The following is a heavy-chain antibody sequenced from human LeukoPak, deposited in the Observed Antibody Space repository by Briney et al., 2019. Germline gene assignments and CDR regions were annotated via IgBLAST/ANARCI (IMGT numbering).Heavy chain of an antibody. V-gene: IGHV1-2*02. D-gene: IGHD2-21*02. J-gene: IGHJ1*01. CDR3: AREVGDAAEYFQH. CDR2: INPNSGGT. Sequence: ASVKVSCKASGYTFTGYYMHWVRQAPGQGLEWMGWINPNSGGTNYAQKFQGRVTMTRDTSISTAYMELSRLRSNDTAVYYCAREVGDAAEYFQHWGQGTLVTVSS. CDR1: GYTFTGYY.